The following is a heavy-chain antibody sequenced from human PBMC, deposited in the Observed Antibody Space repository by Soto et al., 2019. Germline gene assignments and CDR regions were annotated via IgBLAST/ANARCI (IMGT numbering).Heavy chain of an antibody. J-gene: IGHJ4*02. CDR3: ARSPPSGYCSGGSCYGEDYFDY. D-gene: IGHD2-15*01. Sequence: VQLVESGGGVVQPGRSLRLSCAASGFTFSSYGMHWVRQAPGKGLEWVAVIWYDGSNKYYADSVKGRFTISRDNSKNTLYLQMNSLRAEDTAVYYCARSPPSGYCSGGSCYGEDYFDYWGQGTLVTVSS. CDR2: IWYDGSNK. CDR1: GFTFSSYG. V-gene: IGHV3-33*01.